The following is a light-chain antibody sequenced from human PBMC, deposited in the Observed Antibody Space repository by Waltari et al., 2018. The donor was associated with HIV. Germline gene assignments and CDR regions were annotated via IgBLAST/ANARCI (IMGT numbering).Light chain of an antibody. J-gene: IGLJ1*01. Sequence: QSALTQPRSVSGSPGQSVTISCTGTSSDVGGYTFVSWYQHHPRKAPKLWISDVTKPPSGVADRFSGSKSGNTASLTISGLQAEDEADYYCCSYSGSGTLYVFGTGTEVTVL. CDR1: SSDVGGYTF. CDR3: CSYSGSGTLYV. CDR2: DVT. V-gene: IGLV2-11*01.